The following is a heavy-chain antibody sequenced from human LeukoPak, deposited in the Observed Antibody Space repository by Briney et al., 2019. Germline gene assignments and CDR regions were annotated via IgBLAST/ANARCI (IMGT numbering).Heavy chain of an antibody. J-gene: IGHJ4*02. CDR1: GFTVSSNS. Sequence: GGSLRLSCTVSGFTVSSNSMSWVRQAPGKGLEWVSFIYSDNTHYSDSVKGRFTISRDNSKNTLYLQMNSLRAEDTAVYYCARVTSEGGFDYWGQGTLVTVSS. D-gene: IGHD4-11*01. CDR2: IYSDNT. V-gene: IGHV3-53*01. CDR3: ARVTSEGGFDY.